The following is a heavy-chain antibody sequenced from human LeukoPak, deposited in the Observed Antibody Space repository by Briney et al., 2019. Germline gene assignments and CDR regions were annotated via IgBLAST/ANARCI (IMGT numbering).Heavy chain of an antibody. CDR1: GFTFSSYS. J-gene: IGHJ4*02. V-gene: IGHV3-21*01. D-gene: IGHD2/OR15-2a*01. CDR2: ISSSSSYI. CDR3: VRISVVSTFRSPKYYFDY. Sequence: GGSLRLSCAASGFTFSSYSMNWVRQAPGKGLEWVSSISSSSSYIYYADSVKGRFTISRDNAKNSLYLQLNSLRAEDTAVYYCVRISVVSTFRSPKYYFDYWGQGTLVTVSS.